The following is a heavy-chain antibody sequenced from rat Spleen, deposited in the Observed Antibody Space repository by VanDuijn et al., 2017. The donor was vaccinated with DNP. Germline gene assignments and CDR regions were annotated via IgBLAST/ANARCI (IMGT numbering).Heavy chain of an antibody. V-gene: IGHV5-31*01. D-gene: IGHD4-1*01. CDR2: ITSSGGTT. CDR1: GFTFNNYW. Sequence: EVQLVESGGDLVQPGRSLKLSCVVSGFTFNNYWMTWIRQVPGKGLEWVASITSSGGTTYYPDSVKGRFTISRDNAKSTLYLQMNSLRSEDMATYYCARHVLPLRVWDYWGQGVMVTVSS. CDR3: ARHVLPLRVWDY. J-gene: IGHJ2*01.